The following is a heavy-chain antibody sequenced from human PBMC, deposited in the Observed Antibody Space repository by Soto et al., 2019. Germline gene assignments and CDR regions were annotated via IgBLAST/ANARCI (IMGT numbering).Heavy chain of an antibody. Sequence: GSLRVSWEGSGFTFNPYKLNWVRQAPGKGLEWVASISTSRSYIYYAASVEGRFTVSRDNAKNSLYLQMSDLRDEDTAVYYCARGLERPMSKNWIDSWGQGTQVTVSS. CDR3: ARGLERPMSKNWIDS. CDR1: GFTFNPYK. D-gene: IGHD1-1*01. CDR2: ISTSRSYI. J-gene: IGHJ5*01. V-gene: IGHV3-21*01.